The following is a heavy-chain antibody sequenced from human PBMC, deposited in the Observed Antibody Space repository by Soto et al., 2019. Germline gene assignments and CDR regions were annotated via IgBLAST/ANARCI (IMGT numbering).Heavy chain of an antibody. D-gene: IGHD5-18*01. CDR3: ARARYPPAMGNNWLDP. CDR1: GGSVSSGSYY. J-gene: IGHJ5*02. V-gene: IGHV4-61*01. Sequence: SETLSLTCTVSGGSVSSGSYYWSWIRQPPGKGLEWIGYIYYSGSTNYNPSLKSRVTISVDTSKNQFSLKLSSVTAADTAVYYCARARYPPAMGNNWLDPWGQGTLVTVSS. CDR2: IYYSGST.